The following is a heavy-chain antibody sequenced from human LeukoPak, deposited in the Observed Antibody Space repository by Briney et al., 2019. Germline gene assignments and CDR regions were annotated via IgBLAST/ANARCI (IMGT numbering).Heavy chain of an antibody. J-gene: IGHJ3*02. CDR1: GFTFDDYA. D-gene: IGHD6-19*01. CDR3: AKDAGSSGWYWAFDI. V-gene: IGHV3-9*01. Sequence: GGSLRLSCAASGFTFDDYAMHWVRQAPGKGLEWVSGISWNSGSIGYADSVKGRFTISRDNAKNSLYLQMNSLRAEDTALYYCAKDAGSSGWYWAFDIWGQGTMVTVSS. CDR2: ISWNSGSI.